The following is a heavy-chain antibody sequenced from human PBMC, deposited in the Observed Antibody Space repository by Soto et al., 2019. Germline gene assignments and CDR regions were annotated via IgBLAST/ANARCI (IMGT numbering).Heavy chain of an antibody. D-gene: IGHD4-17*01. CDR2: INHSGST. CDR1: GGSFSGYY. CDR3: ARADYGDYPSDY. Sequence: QVQLQQWGAGLLKPSETLSLTCAVYGGSFSGYYWSWIRQPPGKGLEWIGEINHSGSTNYNPSLKSRVTISVDTSKNQFSLKLSSVTAADTAVYYCARADYGDYPSDYCGQGTLVTVSS. J-gene: IGHJ4*02. V-gene: IGHV4-34*01.